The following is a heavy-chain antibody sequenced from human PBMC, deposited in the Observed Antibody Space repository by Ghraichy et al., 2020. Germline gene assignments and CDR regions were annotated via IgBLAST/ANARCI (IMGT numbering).Heavy chain of an antibody. D-gene: IGHD3-16*01. Sequence: ETLSLTCAVYGESFNGYYWTWIRQPPGKGLEWIGEIHYSGATHYDPSLRSRVTISIDTSKNEFSLRLTAVTAADTALYFCARGPWGREGYYGVSYGMDVWGQGTTVTVSS. CDR1: GESFNGYY. CDR3: ARGPWGREGYYGVSYGMDV. V-gene: IGHV4-34*01. CDR2: IHYSGAT. J-gene: IGHJ6*02.